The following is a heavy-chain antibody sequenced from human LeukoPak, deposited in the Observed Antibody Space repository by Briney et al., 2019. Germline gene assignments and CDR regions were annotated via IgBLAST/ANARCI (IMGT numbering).Heavy chain of an antibody. CDR2: IYYSGST. CDR3: ARVRRGYSYGVTYYGMDV. CDR1: GGSISSYH. D-gene: IGHD5-18*01. V-gene: IGHV4-59*01. Sequence: SETLSLTCTVSGGSISSYHWSWIRQPPGKGLEWIGYIYYSGSTNYNPSLKSRVTISVDTSKNQFSLKLSSVTAADTAVYYCARVRRGYSYGVTYYGMDVWGQGTTVTVSS. J-gene: IGHJ6*02.